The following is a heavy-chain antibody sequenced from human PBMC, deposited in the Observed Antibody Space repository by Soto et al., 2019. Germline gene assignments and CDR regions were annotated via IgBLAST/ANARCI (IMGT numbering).Heavy chain of an antibody. D-gene: IGHD2-2*01. J-gene: IGHJ4*02. CDR1: GGTFSSYA. CDR2: IIPVFGTA. CDR3: ARDWCSSTSCMYYFDY. Sequence: ASVKVSCKASGGTFSSYAISWVRQAPGQGLEWMGGIIPVFGTANYAQKFQGRVTITADESTSTAYMELSSLRSEDTAVYYCARDWCSSTSCMYYFDYWGQGTLVTVSS. V-gene: IGHV1-69*13.